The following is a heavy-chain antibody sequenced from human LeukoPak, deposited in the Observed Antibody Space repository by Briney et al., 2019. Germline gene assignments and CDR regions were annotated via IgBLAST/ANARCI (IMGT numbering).Heavy chain of an antibody. Sequence: PSETLSLTCTVSGGSIGSSSYYWGWIRQPPGKGLEWIGSIYYSGGAYYNPSLKSRATISVDTSKNQFSLKLSSVTAADTAVYYCAREGRWLQPRGYYYGMDVWGQGTTVTVSS. V-gene: IGHV4-39*07. CDR3: AREGRWLQPRGYYYGMDV. J-gene: IGHJ6*02. CDR1: GGSIGSSSYY. CDR2: IYYSGGA. D-gene: IGHD5-24*01.